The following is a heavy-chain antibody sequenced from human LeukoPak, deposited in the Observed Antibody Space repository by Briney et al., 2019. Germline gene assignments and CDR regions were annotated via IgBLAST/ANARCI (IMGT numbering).Heavy chain of an antibody. Sequence: GGSLRLSCAASGFTFSSYEMNWVRQAPGKGLEWVSYISSSGSTIYYADSVKGRFTISRDNAKNSLYLQMNSLRAEDTAVYYCARQAVCSGGSCYRKPYFDYWGQGTLVTVSS. V-gene: IGHV3-48*03. CDR3: ARQAVCSGGSCYRKPYFDY. CDR2: ISSSGSTI. J-gene: IGHJ4*02. D-gene: IGHD2-15*01. CDR1: GFTFSSYE.